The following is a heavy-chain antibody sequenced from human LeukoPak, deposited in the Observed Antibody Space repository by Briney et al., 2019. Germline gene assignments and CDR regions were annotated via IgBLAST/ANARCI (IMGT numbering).Heavy chain of an antibody. CDR3: ASWGSDLGAFDI. D-gene: IGHD2-21*02. J-gene: IGHJ3*02. Sequence: PGGSLRLSCAASGFTFSSYAMSWVRQAPGKGLEWVSYISSSGSTIYYADSVKGRFTISRDNAKNSLYLQMNSLRAEDTAVYYCASWGSDLGAFDIWGQGTMVTVSS. CDR2: ISSSGSTI. V-gene: IGHV3-48*04. CDR1: GFTFSSYA.